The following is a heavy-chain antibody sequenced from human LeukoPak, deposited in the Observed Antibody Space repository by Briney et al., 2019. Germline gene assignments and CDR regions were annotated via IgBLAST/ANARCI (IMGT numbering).Heavy chain of an antibody. CDR2: ISSSSSYI. Sequence: GGSLRLSCAASGFTFSSYWMHWVRQAPGKGLEWVSSISSSSSYIYYADSVKGRFTISRDNAKNSLYLQMNSLRAEDTAVYYCARVLDGYKSYWGQGTLVTVSS. CDR1: GFTFSSYW. V-gene: IGHV3-21*01. CDR3: ARVLDGYKSY. J-gene: IGHJ4*02. D-gene: IGHD5-24*01.